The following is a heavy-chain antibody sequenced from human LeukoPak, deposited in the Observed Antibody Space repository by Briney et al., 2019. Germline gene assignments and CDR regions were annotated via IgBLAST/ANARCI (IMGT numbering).Heavy chain of an antibody. CDR2: VSYSGSS. V-gene: IGHV4-59*08. CDR3: ARLQGRGENYLDY. D-gene: IGHD7-27*01. CDR1: GGSINNYY. J-gene: IGHJ4*02. Sequence: SETLSLTCTVSGGSINNYYWSWIRQPPGKRLEWIGYVSYSGSSSSNPSLESRVTISVDMSKNQFSLRLSSVTASDTAVYYCARLQGRGENYLDYWGQGTLVTVSS.